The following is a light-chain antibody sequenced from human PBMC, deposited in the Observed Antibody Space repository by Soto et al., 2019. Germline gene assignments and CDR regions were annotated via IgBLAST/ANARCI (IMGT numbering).Light chain of an antibody. V-gene: IGLV2-8*01. CDR1: ASDVGVYNY. Sequence: QSALTQPPSASVSLGQSVTISCTGTASDVGVYNYVSWYQQHPGKAPKLMIYEVTKRPSGVPDRFSGSKSGNTASLTVSGLQAEDEADYYCSSYAGSSTLYVFGTGTKVTVL. CDR2: EVT. J-gene: IGLJ1*01. CDR3: SSYAGSSTLYV.